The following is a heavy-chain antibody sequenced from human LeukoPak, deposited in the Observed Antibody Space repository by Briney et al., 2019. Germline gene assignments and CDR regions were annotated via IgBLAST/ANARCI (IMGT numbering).Heavy chain of an antibody. Sequence: SETLSLTCTVSGGSISSYYWSWIRQPAGKGLEWIERIYTSGSTNYNPSLKSRVTMSVDTSKNQFSLKLSSVTAADTAVYYCARIRFLEWLRPEYYFDYWGQGTLVTVSS. CDR3: ARIRFLEWLRPEYYFDY. V-gene: IGHV4-4*07. CDR1: GGSISSYY. D-gene: IGHD3-3*01. J-gene: IGHJ4*02. CDR2: IYTSGST.